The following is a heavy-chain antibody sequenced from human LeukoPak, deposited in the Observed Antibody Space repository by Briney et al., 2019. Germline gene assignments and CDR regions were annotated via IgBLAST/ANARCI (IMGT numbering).Heavy chain of an antibody. D-gene: IGHD4-17*01. CDR2: IYYSGST. CDR1: GGSISSYY. CDR3: ARHPYVGYGDYLQLNSYWYFDL. J-gene: IGHJ2*01. V-gene: IGHV4-59*08. Sequence: ETLSLTCTVSGGSISSYYWSWIRQPPGKGLEWIGYIYYSGSTNYNPSLRSRVTISVDTSKNQFSLKLSSVTAADTAVYYCARHPYVGYGDYLQLNSYWYFDLWGRGTLVTVSS.